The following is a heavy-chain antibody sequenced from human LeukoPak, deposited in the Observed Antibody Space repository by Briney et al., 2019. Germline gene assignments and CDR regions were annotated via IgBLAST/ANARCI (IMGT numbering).Heavy chain of an antibody. D-gene: IGHD1-7*01. J-gene: IGHJ4*02. CDR1: GGSITRGGYF. CDR3: ARDRPDLSGTPSFFDS. V-gene: IGHV4-61*09. CDR2: MDTIGII. Sequence: PSETLSLTCTVSGGSITRGGYFWSWIRQPAGKGLEWIGHMDTIGIITYNPSLKSRFTISADTSKHQISLRLSSVTAADTAVYYCARDRPDLSGTPSFFDSWGQGTLVTVAS.